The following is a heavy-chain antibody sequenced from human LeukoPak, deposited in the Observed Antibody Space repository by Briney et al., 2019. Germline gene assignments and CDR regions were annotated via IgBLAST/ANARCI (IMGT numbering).Heavy chain of an antibody. CDR1: GFAFSSYW. J-gene: IGHJ4*02. CDR2: ISGDGSTT. V-gene: IGHV3-74*01. Sequence: GGSLRLSCATSGFAFSSYWMLWVRQVPGKGLVWVSRISGDGSTTTYADSVKGRFTISRDNAKNSLYLQMNSLRAEDTAVYYCGRHRSGSGTYFIDYWGQGTLVSVSS. CDR3: GRHRSGSGTYFIDY. D-gene: IGHD3-10*01.